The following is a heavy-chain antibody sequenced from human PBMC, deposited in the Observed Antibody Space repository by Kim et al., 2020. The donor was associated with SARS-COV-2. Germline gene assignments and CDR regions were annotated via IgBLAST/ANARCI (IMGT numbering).Heavy chain of an antibody. V-gene: IGHV3-66*01. J-gene: IGHJ4*02. D-gene: IGHD3-22*01. Sequence: GGSLRLSCAGSGFTVSNYYMTWVRQAPGKGLEWVSVIYTSGVTVNADSVKGRFTISRDDSKNTLYLQMNSLRVDDTAVYYCAKDDTSGYWHWGQGTLVTVSS. CDR3: AKDDTSGYWH. CDR2: IYTSGVT. CDR1: GFTVSNYY.